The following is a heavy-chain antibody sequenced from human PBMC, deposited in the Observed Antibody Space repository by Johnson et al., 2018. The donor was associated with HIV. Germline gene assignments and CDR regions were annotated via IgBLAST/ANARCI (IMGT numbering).Heavy chain of an antibody. CDR1: GFTFSDYY. D-gene: IGHD3-22*01. CDR3: ARPGVVVTPPDAFDI. Sequence: QVQLVESGGGAVQPGRSLRLSCAASGFTFSDYYMSWIRQAPGKGLEWVSYISSSGSTIYYADSVKGRFTISRDDAKNSLYLQMNSLRAEDTAVYYCARPGVVVTPPDAFDIWGQGTMVTVSS. CDR2: ISSSGSTI. V-gene: IGHV3-11*04. J-gene: IGHJ3*02.